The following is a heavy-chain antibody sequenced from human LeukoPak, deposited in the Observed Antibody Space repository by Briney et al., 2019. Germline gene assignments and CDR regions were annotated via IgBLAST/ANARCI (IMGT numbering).Heavy chain of an antibody. V-gene: IGHV3-23*01. Sequence: PGGSLRLSCAASGFTFATYAMTWVRQAPGKGLEGVAALSGSGISTYYADSVKGRFTISRANSESTLHLQMDGLRAEDTAVYFCAKGRGTGTYYFDYWGRGILVTVSS. CDR2: LSGSGIST. J-gene: IGHJ4*02. CDR1: GFTFATYA. D-gene: IGHD3/OR15-3a*01. CDR3: AKGRGTGTYYFDY.